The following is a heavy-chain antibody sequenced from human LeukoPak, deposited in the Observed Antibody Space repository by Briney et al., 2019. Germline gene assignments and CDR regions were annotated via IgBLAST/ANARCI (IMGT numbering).Heavy chain of an antibody. CDR1: GGSFSGYY. CDR3: AREYPYDFRSGYYFDY. J-gene: IGHJ4*02. D-gene: IGHD3-3*01. CDR2: INHSGST. V-gene: IGHV4-34*01. Sequence: PSETLSLTCAVYGGSFSGYYWSWIRQPPGKGLEWIGEINHSGSTNYNPSLKSRVTISVDTSKNQFSLKLSSVTAADTAVYYCAREYPYDFRSGYYFDYWGQGTLVTVSS.